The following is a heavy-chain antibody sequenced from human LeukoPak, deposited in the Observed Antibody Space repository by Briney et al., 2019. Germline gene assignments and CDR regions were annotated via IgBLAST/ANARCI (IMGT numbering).Heavy chain of an antibody. D-gene: IGHD3-10*01. CDR1: GGSISSYY. Sequence: PSETLSLTCTVSGGSISSYYWSWIRQPPGKGLEWIGYIYYSGSTNYNPSLKSRVTISVDTSKNQFSLKLSSVTAADMAVYYCARGRIGWFDPWGQGTLVTVSS. V-gene: IGHV4-59*01. CDR3: ARGRIGWFDP. J-gene: IGHJ5*02. CDR2: IYYSGST.